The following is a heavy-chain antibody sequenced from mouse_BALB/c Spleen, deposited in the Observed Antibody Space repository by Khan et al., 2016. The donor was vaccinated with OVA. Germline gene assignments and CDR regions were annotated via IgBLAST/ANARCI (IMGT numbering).Heavy chain of an antibody. Sequence: VQLHQSGAELVRPGVSVKISCKGSGYTFTDFTLHWVKQSHAMSLEWIGVISTYYGDATYNQRFKDKATMTVDKSSSTAYMELARLTSEDSAIFFCTGGGGGNRFAYWGQGTLVTVSA. CDR3: TGGGGGNRFAY. J-gene: IGHJ3*01. V-gene: IGHV1S137*01. CDR1: GYTFTDFT. CDR2: ISTYYGDA.